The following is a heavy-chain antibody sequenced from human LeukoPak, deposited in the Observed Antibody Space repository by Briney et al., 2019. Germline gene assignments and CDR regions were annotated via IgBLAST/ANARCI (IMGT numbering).Heavy chain of an antibody. CDR2: IIPIFGTA. CDR1: GGAFSSYA. D-gene: IGHD2-2*01. J-gene: IGHJ5*02. V-gene: IGHV1-69*13. CDR3: ARDRYCSSTSCYGGNWFDP. Sequence: SVKVSCKASGGAFSSYAISWVRQAPGQGLEWIGGIIPIFGTANYAQKFQGRVTITADESTSTAYMELSSLRSEDTAAYYCARDRYCSSTSCYGGNWFDPWGQGTLVTVSS.